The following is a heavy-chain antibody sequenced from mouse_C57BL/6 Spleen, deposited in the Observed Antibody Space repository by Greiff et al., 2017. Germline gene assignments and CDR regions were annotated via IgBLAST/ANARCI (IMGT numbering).Heavy chain of an antibody. D-gene: IGHD1-1*01. V-gene: IGHV1-15*01. CDR1: GYTFTDYE. CDR2: IDPETGGT. CDR3: TGTDYYGGSSYWYFDV. Sequence: VQLQQSGAELVRPGASVTLSCKASGYTFTDYEMHWVKQTPVHGLEWIGAIDPETGGTAYNQKFKGKAILTADKSSSTAYMELRSLTSEDSAVYYCTGTDYYGGSSYWYFDVWGTGTTVTVAS. J-gene: IGHJ1*03.